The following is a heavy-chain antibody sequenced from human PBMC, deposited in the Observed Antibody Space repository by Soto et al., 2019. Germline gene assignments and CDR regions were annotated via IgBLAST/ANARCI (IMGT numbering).Heavy chain of an antibody. CDR2: INAGNGNT. D-gene: IGHD6-19*01. CDR3: AYSVAGLDYYYYGMDV. CDR1: GYTFTSYA. Sequence: GASVKVSCKASGYTFTSYAMHWVRQAPGQRLEWMGWINAGNGNTKYSQKFQGRVTITRDTSASTAYMELSSLRSEDTAVYYCAYSVAGLDYYYYGMDVWGQGTTVTVSS. V-gene: IGHV1-3*01. J-gene: IGHJ6*02.